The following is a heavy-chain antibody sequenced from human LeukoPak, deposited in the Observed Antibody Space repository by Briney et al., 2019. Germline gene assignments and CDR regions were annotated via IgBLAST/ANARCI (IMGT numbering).Heavy chain of an antibody. CDR1: GFTFSNYG. V-gene: IGHV3-23*01. CDR2: TSGSGENS. D-gene: IGHD3-10*01. J-gene: IGHJ4*02. Sequence: GGSLRLSCAASGFTFSNYGMSWVRQAPGKGLEWVSVTSGSGENSYYADSVKGRFTISRDNSKNTLSLQMDSLRPEDTAVYYCAKSQLIGSYHPPGYWGQGTLVTVSS. CDR3: AKSQLIGSYHPPGY.